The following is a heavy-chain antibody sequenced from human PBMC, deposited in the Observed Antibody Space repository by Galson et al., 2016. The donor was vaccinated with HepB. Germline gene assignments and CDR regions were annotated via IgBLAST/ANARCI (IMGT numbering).Heavy chain of an antibody. V-gene: IGHV3-11*01. D-gene: IGHD3-22*01. Sequence: SLRLSCAASGFTFSNFAMHWVRQAPGKGLDWVSYISSAASTIHYADSVKGRFTISRDNAKNSLYLQMNSLRAEDTAVYYWARERNPYNDSSVRLFDLWGQGTLDTVAS. CDR1: GFTFSNFA. CDR2: ISSAASTI. CDR3: ARERNPYNDSSVRLFDL. J-gene: IGHJ5*02.